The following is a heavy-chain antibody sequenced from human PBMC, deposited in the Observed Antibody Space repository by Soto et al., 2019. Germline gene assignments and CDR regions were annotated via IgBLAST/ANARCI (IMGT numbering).Heavy chain of an antibody. Sequence: QVQLVQSGAEVKKPESSVKVSCKAPGGTFSTYAISWVRQAPGQGLEWMGGIIPMFGTANYAQRFQDIVTITADESTNTVYMELSILRSEDTAVYFCASGIQLWLRRINNGYSGWGQGTLVTVSS. V-gene: IGHV1-69*12. D-gene: IGHD5-18*01. CDR2: IIPMFGTA. J-gene: IGHJ4*02. CDR3: ASGIQLWLRRINNGYSG. CDR1: GGTFSTYA.